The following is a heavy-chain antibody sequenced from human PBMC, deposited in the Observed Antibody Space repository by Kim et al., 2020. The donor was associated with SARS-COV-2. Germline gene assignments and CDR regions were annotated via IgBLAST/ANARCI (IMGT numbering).Heavy chain of an antibody. Sequence: SETLSLTCTVSGGSISSSSYYWGWIRQPPGKGLEWIGSIYYSGSTYYNPSLKSRVTISVDTSKNQFSLKLSSVPAADTAVYYCASHYYDSSGYYSPDYWGQGTLVTVSS. CDR3: ASHYYDSSGYYSPDY. CDR1: GGSISSSSYY. V-gene: IGHV4-39*01. CDR2: IYYSGST. D-gene: IGHD3-22*01. J-gene: IGHJ4*02.